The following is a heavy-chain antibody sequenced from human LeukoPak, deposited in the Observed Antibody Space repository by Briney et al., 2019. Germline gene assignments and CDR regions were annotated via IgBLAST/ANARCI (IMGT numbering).Heavy chain of an antibody. V-gene: IGHV4-34*01. J-gene: IGHJ5*02. CDR2: INHSGST. D-gene: IGHD6-6*01. CDR1: GGSFSGYY. CDR3: ARGSSSYSSSSGWFDP. Sequence: KTSETLSLTCAVYGGSFSGYYWSWIRQPPGKGLEWIGEINHSGSTNYNPSLKSRVTISVDTSKNQFSLKLSSVTAADTAVYYCARGSSSYSSSSGWFDPWGQGTLVTVSS.